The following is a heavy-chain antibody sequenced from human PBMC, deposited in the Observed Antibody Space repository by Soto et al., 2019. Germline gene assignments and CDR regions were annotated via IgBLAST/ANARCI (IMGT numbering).Heavy chain of an antibody. V-gene: IGHV4-4*07. CDR3: VRDGTKTLRDWFDP. CDR2: IYATGTT. J-gene: IGHJ5*02. D-gene: IGHD1-1*01. CDR1: GASISGFY. Sequence: QVQLQESGPGLVKPSETLSLTCTVSGASISGFYWSWIRKSAGKGLEWIGRIYATGTTDYNPSLKRRVMMSVDTSKKQFSLKLRSVTAAGTAVYYCVRDGTKTLRDWFDPWGQGISVTVSS.